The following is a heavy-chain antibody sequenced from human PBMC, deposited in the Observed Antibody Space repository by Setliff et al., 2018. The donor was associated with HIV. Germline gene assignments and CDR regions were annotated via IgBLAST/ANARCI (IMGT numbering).Heavy chain of an antibody. Sequence: ASVKVSCKASGYTYTNYAISWVRQAPGQGLEWMGYVSAYNANTNYAQNFRGRVTMTRDTSTSTVYMELRSLRSEDTAIYYCASKGGSGNYPDSDAFDIWGQGTLVTVSS. CDR1: GYTYTNYA. V-gene: IGHV1-18*01. J-gene: IGHJ3*02. CDR3: ASKGGSGNYPDSDAFDI. CDR2: VSAYNANT. D-gene: IGHD3-10*01.